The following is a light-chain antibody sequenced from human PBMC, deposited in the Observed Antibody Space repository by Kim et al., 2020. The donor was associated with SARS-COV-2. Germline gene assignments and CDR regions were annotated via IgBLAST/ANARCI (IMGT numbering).Light chain of an antibody. CDR1: SSDVVVYNS. CDR3: SSYTSSSTLGV. CDR2: DVS. J-gene: IGLJ3*02. Sequence: QSIPIACTGTSSDVVVYNSVSWYQQHPGQAPILMIYDVSHRPSGVSNRFSGSKSGNTASPTISGLQAEDEADYYCSSYTSSSTLGVFGGGTQLTVL. V-gene: IGLV2-14*04.